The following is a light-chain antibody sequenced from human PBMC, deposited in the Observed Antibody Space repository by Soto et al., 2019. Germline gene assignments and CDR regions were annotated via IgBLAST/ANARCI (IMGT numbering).Light chain of an antibody. CDR1: QSILTW. CDR2: DAS. V-gene: IGKV1-5*01. CDR3: QQANSFPHT. Sequence: DIQMTQSPSTLSASVGDRVTITCRASQSILTWLAWYQQKPGKAPKLLIYDASNLQSGVPSRFSGSVSGTEFTLTISSLQPEDFATYYCQQANSFPHTFGQGTKVDIK. J-gene: IGKJ2*01.